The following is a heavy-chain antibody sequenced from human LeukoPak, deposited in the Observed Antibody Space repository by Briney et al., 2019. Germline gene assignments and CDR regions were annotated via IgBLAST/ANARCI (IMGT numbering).Heavy chain of an antibody. D-gene: IGHD1-14*01. CDR3: ARVETGWFDS. CDR1: GFSVGSNY. V-gene: IGHV3-53*01. Sequence: GGSLRLSCAASGFSVGSNYMSWVRQAPGKGLEWVSLLYSGGSTYYADSVKDRFIISRDNSKNTLYLQMHSLRAEDTAVYYCARVETGWFDSWGQGALVTVSS. J-gene: IGHJ5*01. CDR2: LYSGGST.